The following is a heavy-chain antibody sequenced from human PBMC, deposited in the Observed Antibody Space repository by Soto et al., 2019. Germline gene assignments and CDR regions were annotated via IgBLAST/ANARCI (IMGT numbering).Heavy chain of an antibody. J-gene: IGHJ4*02. Sequence: QVQLQESGPGLVKPSQTLSLTCTVSGGSISSGGYYWSWIRQHPGKGLEWIGYIYYSGSTYYNPPLKSRVTISVDTSKNQFSLKLSSVTAADTAVYYCARSYDSSGYYFLGYWGQGTLVTVSS. D-gene: IGHD3-22*01. CDR1: GGSISSGGYY. CDR2: IYYSGST. V-gene: IGHV4-31*03. CDR3: ARSYDSSGYYFLGY.